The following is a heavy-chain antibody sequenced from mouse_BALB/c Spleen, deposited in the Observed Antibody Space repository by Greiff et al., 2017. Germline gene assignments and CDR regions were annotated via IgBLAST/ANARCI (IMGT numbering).Heavy chain of an antibody. CDR1: GFTFTDYY. J-gene: IGHJ3*01. D-gene: IGHD4-1*02. CDR3: ARSTGTGFAY. V-gene: IGHV7-3*02. CDR2: IRNKANGYTT. Sequence: EVKLVESGGGLVQPGGSLRLSCATSGFTFTDYYMSWVRQPPGKALEWLGFIRNKANGYTTEYSASVKGRFTISRDNSQSILYLQMNTLRAEDSATYYCARSTGTGFAYWGQGTLVTVSA.